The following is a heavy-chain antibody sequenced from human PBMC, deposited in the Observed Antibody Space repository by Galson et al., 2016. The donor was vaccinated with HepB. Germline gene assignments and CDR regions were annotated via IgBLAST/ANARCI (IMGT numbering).Heavy chain of an antibody. D-gene: IGHD5-18*01. J-gene: IGHJ5*02. CDR2: VSGSGGTT. CDR3: ARDPERYSYGYGWFDV. CDR1: GFTFNNYA. Sequence: SLRLSCAASGFTFNNYAMTWVRQAPGKGLEWVSSVSGSGGTTYYADSVKGRFTISRDNSKNTLYLQMNRLRAEDTAIYYCARDPERYSYGYGWFDVWGQGTLVTVSS. V-gene: IGHV3-23*01.